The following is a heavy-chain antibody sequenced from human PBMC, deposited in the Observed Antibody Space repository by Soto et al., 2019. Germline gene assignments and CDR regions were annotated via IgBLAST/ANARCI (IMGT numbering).Heavy chain of an antibody. J-gene: IGHJ4*02. CDR1: GDSVTNYF. V-gene: IGHV4-59*02. D-gene: IGHD2-8*01. Sequence: PSETLSLTCTVSGDSVTNYFWSWMRQPPGKGLGWIGHMYHGGRTNYSPSLKSRVTMSLDSSKNQFSLNLSSVTAAATAVYFCARDPGYCTNGVCPIFDFWGQGVLVTVSS. CDR2: MYHGGRT. CDR3: ARDPGYCTNGVCPIFDF.